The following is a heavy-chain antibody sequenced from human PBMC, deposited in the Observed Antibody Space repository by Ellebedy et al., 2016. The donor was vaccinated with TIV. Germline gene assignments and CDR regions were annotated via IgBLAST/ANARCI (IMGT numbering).Heavy chain of an antibody. CDR1: GFTFSSYA. CDR2: ISGSGDIT. V-gene: IGHV3-23*01. Sequence: GESLKISCAASGFTFSSYAMSWVRQAPGKGLEWVSAISGSGDITYYADSVKGRFTISRDNSKSTLYLQMNSLKTEDTAVYYCATYSYNSGSPSHFEFWGQGTLVTVSS. J-gene: IGHJ4*02. CDR3: ATYSYNSGSPSHFEF. D-gene: IGHD3-10*01.